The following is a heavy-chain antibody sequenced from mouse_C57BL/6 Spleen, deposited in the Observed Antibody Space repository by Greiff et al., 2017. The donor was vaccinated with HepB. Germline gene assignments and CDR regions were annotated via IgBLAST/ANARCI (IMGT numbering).Heavy chain of an antibody. CDR1: GYTFTSYW. CDR3: TRSPLITTVVARYYFDY. V-gene: IGHV1-5*01. CDR2: IYPGNSDT. Sequence: EVQLQQSGTVLARPGASVKMSCKTSGYTFTSYWMHWVKQRPGQGLEWIGAIYPGNSDTRYNQKFKGKAKLTAVTSASTAYMELSSLTNEDSAVYYCTRSPLITTVVARYYFDYWGQGTTLTVSS. J-gene: IGHJ2*01. D-gene: IGHD1-1*01.